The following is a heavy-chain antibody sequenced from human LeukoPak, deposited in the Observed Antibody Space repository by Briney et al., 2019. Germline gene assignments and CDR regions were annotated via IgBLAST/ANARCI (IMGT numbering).Heavy chain of an antibody. Sequence: EASVKVSCKPSGYTFTSYGIIWVRQAPGQGLEWMGSISGYNGNTNYAQKFQGRVTMTTDTSTSTAYMELRSLRSDDTAVYYCARVGEGYGDYGYPDYWGQGTLVTVSS. CDR3: ARVGEGYGDYGYPDY. CDR1: GYTFTSYG. V-gene: IGHV1-18*01. CDR2: ISGYNGNT. D-gene: IGHD4-17*01. J-gene: IGHJ4*02.